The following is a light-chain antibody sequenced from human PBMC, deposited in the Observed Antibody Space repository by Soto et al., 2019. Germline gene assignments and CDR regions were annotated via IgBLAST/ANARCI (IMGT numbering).Light chain of an antibody. CDR2: DVS. V-gene: IGLV2-11*01. CDR3: CSYAGDYTYV. J-gene: IGLJ1*01. CDR1: SSEVGGYNY. Sequence: QSALTQPRSVSGSPGQSVTLSCTGTSSEVGGYNYVSWYQHHPGKAPKLMIYDVSKRPSGVPDRFSGSRSGNTASLTISGLQAEDEADYYCCSYAGDYTYVFGIGTKLTVL.